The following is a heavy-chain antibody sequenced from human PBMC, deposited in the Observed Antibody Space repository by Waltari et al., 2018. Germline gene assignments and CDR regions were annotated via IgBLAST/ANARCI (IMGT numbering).Heavy chain of an antibody. V-gene: IGHV3-74*01. D-gene: IGHD4-17*01. CDR3: ARGARRTTVTTGWWYFDL. CDR1: GFTSSRYW. Sequence: EVQLVESGGGVVQPGGSLRLSCGASGFTSSRYWLHLVRQAPGKGLVWVSRSNSDGSSTSYADSVKGRFTISKDNAKNTVYLQMNSLRAEDTAIYYCARGARRTTVTTGWWYFDLWGRGTLVTVSS. J-gene: IGHJ2*01. CDR2: SNSDGSST.